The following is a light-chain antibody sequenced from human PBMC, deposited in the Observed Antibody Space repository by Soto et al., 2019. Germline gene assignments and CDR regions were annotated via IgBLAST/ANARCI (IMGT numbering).Light chain of an antibody. CDR3: QQYGLSPWT. J-gene: IGKJ1*01. V-gene: IGKV3-20*01. CDR2: GES. CDR1: QTITTY. Sequence: IVLTPSPGTLSLSPGERATLPCRASQTITTYLAWYQQKPGQAPRLLIYGESSRATGVPDRFSGSGSGTDFTLTINRLEPDDFAVYYCQQYGLSPWTFGQGTKVDIK.